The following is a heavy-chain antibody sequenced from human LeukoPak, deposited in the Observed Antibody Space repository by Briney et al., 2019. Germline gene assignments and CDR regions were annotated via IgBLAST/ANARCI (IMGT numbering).Heavy chain of an antibody. V-gene: IGHV3-43*02. Sequence: PGGSLRLSYATSGFTLEDYAFHWVRQVPGKGLEWVSLISRDGGTTSYGDSVKGRFTISRDNSKNSLYMQMNSLKTEDSALYYCTKDFSGSYENWGQGTLVTVSS. CDR1: GFTLEDYA. CDR3: TKDFSGSYEN. J-gene: IGHJ4*02. D-gene: IGHD3-10*01. CDR2: ISRDGGTT.